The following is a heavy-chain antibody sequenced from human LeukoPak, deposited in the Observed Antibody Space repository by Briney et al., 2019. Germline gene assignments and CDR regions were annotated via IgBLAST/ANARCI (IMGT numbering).Heavy chain of an antibody. CDR1: GFTLCASG. D-gene: IGHD5-24*01. CDR2: LLDVGTVA. Sequence: RGALRLSCVPSGFTLCASGMRTVRPTPGKGLERVSVLLDVGTVAYPTDSEKGRFTISRDTSKNTLCIHMKSLTVQNTPLYYCSKSSDGYNDGLHWGQGTLVTVSS. V-gene: IGHV3-33*06. CDR3: SKSSDGYNDGLH. J-gene: IGHJ4*02.